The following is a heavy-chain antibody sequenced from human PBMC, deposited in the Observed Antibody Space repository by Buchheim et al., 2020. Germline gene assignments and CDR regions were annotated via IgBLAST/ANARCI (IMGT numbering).Heavy chain of an antibody. CDR2: ISGSGGST. Sequence: EVQLLESGGGLVQPGGSLRLSCAASGFTFSSYAMSWVRQAPGKGLEWVSAISGSGGSTYYADSVKGRFTISRDNSKNQLDLKMNSLRAEDTAVYYCAKGRGYCTNGVCFPFDYWGQGTL. CDR1: GFTFSSYA. D-gene: IGHD2-8*01. CDR3: AKGRGYCTNGVCFPFDY. V-gene: IGHV3-23*01. J-gene: IGHJ4*02.